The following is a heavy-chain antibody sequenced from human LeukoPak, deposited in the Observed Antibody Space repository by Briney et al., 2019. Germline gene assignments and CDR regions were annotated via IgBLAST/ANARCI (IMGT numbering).Heavy chain of an antibody. CDR3: ARDSYYYGMDV. V-gene: IGHV4-59*01. CDR1: GGSISSYY. CDR2: IYYDGST. J-gene: IGHJ6*02. Sequence: PSETLSLTCTVSGGSISSYYWSWIRQPPGKGLEWIGYIYYDGSTNYNPSLKSRVTISVDTSKNQFSLKLSSVTAADTAVYYCARDSYYYGMDVWGQGTTVTVSS.